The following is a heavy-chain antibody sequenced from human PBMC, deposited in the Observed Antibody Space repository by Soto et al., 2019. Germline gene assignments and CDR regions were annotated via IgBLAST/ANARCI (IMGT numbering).Heavy chain of an antibody. D-gene: IGHD4-17*01. CDR3: ARTTEGMWSDY. CDR1: GYTFTSYG. J-gene: IGHJ4*02. CDR2: ISAYKGNT. V-gene: IGHV1-18*01. Sequence: QVQLVQSGAEVKKPGASVKVSCKASGYTFTSYGISWVRQAPGQGLEWMGWISAYKGNTNYAQKLQGXXTXTXXTSTSTAYMELRSLRSDDTAVYYCARTTEGMWSDYWGQGTPVTVSS.